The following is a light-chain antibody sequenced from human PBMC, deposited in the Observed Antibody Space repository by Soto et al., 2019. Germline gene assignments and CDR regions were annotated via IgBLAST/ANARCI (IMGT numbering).Light chain of an antibody. V-gene: IGKV3-11*01. Sequence: EIVLTQSPATLSLSPGERATLSCRASQSVSSYLAWYQHKPGQAPRLLIYDASKRATGIPARFSGSGSGTDFNLTIRSLEPEHFAVYYCQQRSNWPPTWTFGQGTRVEIK. CDR1: QSVSSY. CDR2: DAS. CDR3: QQRSNWPPTWT. J-gene: IGKJ1*01.